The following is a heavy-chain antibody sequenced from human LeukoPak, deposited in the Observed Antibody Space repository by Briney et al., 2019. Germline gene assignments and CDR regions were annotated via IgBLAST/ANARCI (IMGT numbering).Heavy chain of an antibody. V-gene: IGHV4-30-4*08. CDR1: GGSISSGDYY. CDR3: ARDLGIAAAGTGGYFDY. Sequence: NPSETLSLTCTVSGGSISSGDYYWSWIRQPPGKGLEWIGYIYYSGSTYYNPSLKSRVTISVDTSKNQFSLKLSSVTAADTAVYYCARDLGIAAAGTGGYFDYWGQGALVTVSS. CDR2: IYYSGST. J-gene: IGHJ4*02. D-gene: IGHD6-13*01.